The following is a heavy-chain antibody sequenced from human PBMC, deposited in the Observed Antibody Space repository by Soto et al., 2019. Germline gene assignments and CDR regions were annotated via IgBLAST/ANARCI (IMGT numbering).Heavy chain of an antibody. CDR1: RYTFPTSY. Sequence: SVKVSCKASRYTFPTSYINWVRQAAGQGLEWMGWMNLDNGNTGYAQKFQDRIALTRSTSMATAYLELNNLNSEDSAVYYCVRGASPWGQGTLVTVSS. V-gene: IGHV1-8*01. CDR3: VRGASP. J-gene: IGHJ5*02. CDR2: MNLDNGNT.